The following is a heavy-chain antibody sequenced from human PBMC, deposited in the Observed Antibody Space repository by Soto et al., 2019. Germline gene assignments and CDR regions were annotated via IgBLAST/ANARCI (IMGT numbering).Heavy chain of an antibody. CDR1: GYTLSNFG. J-gene: IGHJ4*02. CDR2: ISADNGNT. CDR3: ARGSYFYGSGKGYFDY. V-gene: IGHV1-18*01. D-gene: IGHD3-10*01. Sequence: QVQLVQSRAEVKKPGASVKVSCKASGYTLSNFGISWVRQAPGQGLEWMGWISADNGNTDYAQKLQGRVTMTTDTSTNTADMELRSLRSYDTAVYYCARGSYFYGSGKGYFDYWGQGTLVTVSS.